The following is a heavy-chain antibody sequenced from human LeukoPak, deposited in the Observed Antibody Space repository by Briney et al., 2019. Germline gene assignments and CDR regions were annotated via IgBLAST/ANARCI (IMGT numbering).Heavy chain of an antibody. CDR3: ARRLDWAAAGTGYYFDY. V-gene: IGHV1-69*05. J-gene: IGHJ4*02. CDR1: GGTFSSYA. Sequence: ASVKVSCKASGGTFSSYAISWVRQAPGQGLEWMGRIIPIFGTANYAQKFQGRVTITTDESTSTAYMGLSSLRSEDTAVYYCARRLDWAAAGTGYYFDYWSQGTLVTVCS. D-gene: IGHD6-13*01. CDR2: IIPIFGTA.